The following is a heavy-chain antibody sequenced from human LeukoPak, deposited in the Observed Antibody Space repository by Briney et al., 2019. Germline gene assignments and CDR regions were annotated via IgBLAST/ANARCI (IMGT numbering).Heavy chain of an antibody. J-gene: IGHJ4*02. CDR1: GFTFSSYA. Sequence: GGSLRLSCAASGFTFSSYAMSWVRQAPGKGLEWVSAISGSGGSTYYADSVKGRFTISRDNSKNTLYLQMNSLRAEDTAVYYCARGRPITMVRGVIITPYYFDYWGQGTLVTVSS. V-gene: IGHV3-23*01. CDR3: ARGRPITMVRGVIITPYYFDY. CDR2: ISGSGGST. D-gene: IGHD3-10*01.